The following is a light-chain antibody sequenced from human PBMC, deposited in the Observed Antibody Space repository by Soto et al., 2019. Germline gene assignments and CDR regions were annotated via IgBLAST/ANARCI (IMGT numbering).Light chain of an antibody. CDR3: QQYNNWPIT. CDR1: QSISSY. Sequence: EIVLTQSPGTLSLSPGERVTLSCRASQSISSYLAWYQQRPGQPSRLLIYDASTRALDTPARFAGSGAGTEFTLTISSLQSEDFAVYFCQQYNNWPITFGQGTRLEIK. CDR2: DAS. V-gene: IGKV3-15*01. J-gene: IGKJ5*01.